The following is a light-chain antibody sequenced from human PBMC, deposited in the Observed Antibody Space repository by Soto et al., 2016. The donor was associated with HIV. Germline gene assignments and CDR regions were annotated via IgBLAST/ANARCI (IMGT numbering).Light chain of an antibody. J-gene: IGKJ3*01. CDR3: QLSFGPPPV. V-gene: IGKV1-39*01. Sequence: DIQMTQSPSSLSASVGDRVTITCRASQNINVYLNWYQQKPGKAPKFLIYAASHLESGVPSRFSGSGSGTEFTLTIDSLQPDDFATYYCQLSFGPPPVFGPGTKVDLK. CDR1: QNINVY. CDR2: AAS.